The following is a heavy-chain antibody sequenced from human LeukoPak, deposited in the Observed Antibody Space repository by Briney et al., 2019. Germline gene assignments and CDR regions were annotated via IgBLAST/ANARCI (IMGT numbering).Heavy chain of an antibody. V-gene: IGHV4-39*01. CDR1: GDSISSTNYY. CDR3: ATSGWYLLPGVY. J-gene: IGHJ4*02. Sequence: SETLSLTCTVSGDSISSTNYYWGWIRQPPGKGLEWIGSIYYSGSTYYNPSLESRVTISVDTSKNQFSLKLSSVTATDTAVYYCATSGWYLLPGVYWGQGTLVTVSS. D-gene: IGHD6-19*01. CDR2: IYYSGST.